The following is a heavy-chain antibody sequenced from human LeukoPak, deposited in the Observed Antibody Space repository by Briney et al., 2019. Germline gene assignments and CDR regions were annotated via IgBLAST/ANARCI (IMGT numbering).Heavy chain of an antibody. J-gene: IGHJ4*02. V-gene: IGHV3-30-3*01. D-gene: IGHD6-13*01. Sequence: GGSLRLSCAASGFTFSSYAMHWVRQAPGKGLEWAAVISYDGSNKYYADSVKGRFTISRDNSKNTLYLQMNSLRAEDTAVYYCARDGAAAGPTYFDYWGQGTLVTVSS. CDR2: ISYDGSNK. CDR3: ARDGAAAGPTYFDY. CDR1: GFTFSSYA.